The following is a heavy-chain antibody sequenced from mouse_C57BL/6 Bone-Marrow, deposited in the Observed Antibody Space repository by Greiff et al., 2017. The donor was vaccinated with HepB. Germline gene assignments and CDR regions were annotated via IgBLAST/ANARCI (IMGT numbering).Heavy chain of an antibody. V-gene: IGHV5-16*01. CDR3: AREGSGTYFDV. CDR1: GFTFSDYY. J-gene: IGHJ1*03. D-gene: IGHD4-1*01. Sequence: EVQLVESEGGLVQPGSSMKLSCTASGFTFSDYYMAWVRQVPENGLEWVANINYDGSSTYYLDSLKSRFIISRDNAKNILYLQMSSLKSEDTATYYCAREGSGTYFDVWGTGTTVTVSS. CDR2: INYDGSST.